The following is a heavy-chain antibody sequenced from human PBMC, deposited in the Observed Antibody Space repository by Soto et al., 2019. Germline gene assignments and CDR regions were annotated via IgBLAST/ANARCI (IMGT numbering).Heavy chain of an antibody. D-gene: IGHD5-18*01. CDR2: IIPIFGTA. V-gene: IGHV1-69*13. J-gene: IGHJ6*02. Sequence: SVKVSCKASGGTFSSYAISWVRQAPGQGLEWMGGIIPIFGTANYAQKFQGRVTITADESTSTAYMELSSLRSEDTAVYYCARSGVDTAMGFYYYYGMDVWGQGTTVTVSS. CDR3: ARSGVDTAMGFYYYYGMDV. CDR1: GGTFSSYA.